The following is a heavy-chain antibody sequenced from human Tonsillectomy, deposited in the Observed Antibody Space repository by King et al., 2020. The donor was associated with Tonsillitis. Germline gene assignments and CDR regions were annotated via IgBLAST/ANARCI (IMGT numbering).Heavy chain of an antibody. CDR3: ARDSLAVAAALSIYYFGMDV. Sequence: VQLVESGAEVKKPGSSVKVSCKASGGTISNYAISWVRQAPGQGLEWIGGGIPIFGTSKSAHKFQGRVTITADESTSTVYLELSRLRSEDTAVYYCARDSLAVAAALSIYYFGMDVWGQGTTVTVSS. CDR2: GIPIFGTS. CDR1: GGTISNYA. D-gene: IGHD6-13*01. J-gene: IGHJ6*02. V-gene: IGHV1-69*01.